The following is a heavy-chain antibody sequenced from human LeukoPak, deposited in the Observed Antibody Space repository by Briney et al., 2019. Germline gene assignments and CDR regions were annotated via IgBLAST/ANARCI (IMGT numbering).Heavy chain of an antibody. J-gene: IGHJ4*02. V-gene: IGHV4-34*01. D-gene: IGHD3-9*01. CDR1: GGSFSGYY. Sequence: PSETLSLTCAVYGGSFSGYYWSWIRQPPGKGLEWIGEINHSGSTNYNPSLKSRVTISVDTSKNQFSLKLSSVTAADTAVYYCARDREYYNLLTGYKVSHYFDYWGQGTLVTVSS. CDR2: INHSGST. CDR3: ARDREYYNLLTGYKVSHYFDY.